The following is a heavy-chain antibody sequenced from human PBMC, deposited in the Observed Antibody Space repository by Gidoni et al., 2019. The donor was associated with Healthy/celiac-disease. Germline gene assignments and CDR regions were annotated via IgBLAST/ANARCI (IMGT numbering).Heavy chain of an antibody. J-gene: IGHJ5*02. CDR1: GGSISSGSYY. CDR2: IYTSGST. Sequence: QVQLQESGPGLVKPSQTLSLTCTVSGGSISSGSYYWSWIRQPAGKGLEWIGRIYTSGSTNYNPSLKSRVTISVDTSKNQFSLKLSSVTAADTAVYYCARSITMVRGPSYNWFDPWGQGTLVTVSS. CDR3: ARSITMVRGPSYNWFDP. V-gene: IGHV4-61*02. D-gene: IGHD3-10*01.